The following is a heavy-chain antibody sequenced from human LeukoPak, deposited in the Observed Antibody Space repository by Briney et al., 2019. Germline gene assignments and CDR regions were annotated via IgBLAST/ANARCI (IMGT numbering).Heavy chain of an antibody. Sequence: SETLSLTCTVSGGSIRNDYWSWIRQPPGKGLEYIGYIHYSGNTNYNPSLRSRVTISIDTSKNQFSLKLSSVTAADTAVYYCARDSSSSDAFDIWGQGTMVTVSS. CDR2: IHYSGNT. J-gene: IGHJ3*02. CDR3: ARDSSSSDAFDI. D-gene: IGHD6-6*01. V-gene: IGHV4-59*01. CDR1: GGSIRNDY.